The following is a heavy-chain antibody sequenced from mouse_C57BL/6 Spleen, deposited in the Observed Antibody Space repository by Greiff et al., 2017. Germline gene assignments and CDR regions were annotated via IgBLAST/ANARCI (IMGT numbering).Heavy chain of an antibody. D-gene: IGHD3-2*02. CDR3: ARHGSGYDYAMDY. V-gene: IGHV2-6-1*01. J-gene: IGHJ4*01. CDR2: IWSDGST. Sequence: QVQLKESGPGLVAPSQSLSITCTVSGFSLTSYGVHWVRQPPGKGLEWLVVIWSDGSTTYNSALKSRLSISKDNSKSQVFLKMNSLQTDDTAMYYCARHGSGYDYAMDYWGQGTSVTVSS. CDR1: GFSLTSYG.